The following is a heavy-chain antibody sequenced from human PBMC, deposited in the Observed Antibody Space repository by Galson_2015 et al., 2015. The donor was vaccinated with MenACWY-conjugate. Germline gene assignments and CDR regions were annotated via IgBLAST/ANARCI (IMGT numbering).Heavy chain of an antibody. CDR3: ARRLSSSWYSLDY. Sequence: SLRLSCAASGFTFSTYSMNWVRQAPGKGLEWVSYVSSGSSTIYYADSVKGRFTTSRDNAKNSLYLQMNSLRAEDTAVYYCARRLSSSWYSLDYWGQGTLVTVSS. CDR1: GFTFSTYS. CDR2: VSSGSSTI. V-gene: IGHV3-48*01. D-gene: IGHD6-13*01. J-gene: IGHJ4*02.